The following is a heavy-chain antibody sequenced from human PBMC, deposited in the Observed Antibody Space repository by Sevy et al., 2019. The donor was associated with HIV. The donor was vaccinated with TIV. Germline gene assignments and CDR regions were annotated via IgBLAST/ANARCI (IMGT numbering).Heavy chain of an antibody. V-gene: IGHV5-51*01. CDR1: GYSFTSYW. CDR3: ARHGRYCSSTSCSDYYYYYGMDV. CDR2: IYPGDSDT. Sequence: GESLKISCKGSGYSFTSYWIGWVCQMPGKGLEWMGIIYPGDSDTRYSPSFQGQVTISADKSISTAYLQWSSLKASDTAMYYCARHGRYCSSTSCSDYYYYYGMDVWGQGTTVTVSS. J-gene: IGHJ6*02. D-gene: IGHD2-2*01.